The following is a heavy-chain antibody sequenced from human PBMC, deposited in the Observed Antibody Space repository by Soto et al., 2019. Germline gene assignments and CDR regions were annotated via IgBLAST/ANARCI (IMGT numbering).Heavy chain of an antibody. CDR1: GFTFNDYA. CDR2: ISASAVNT. CDR3: AKGQGVGGIYSLDN. Sequence: GGSLRLSCIASGFTFNDYAMTWVRQAPGKGLEWVSTISASAVNTYYADSVKGRFTISRDNSNNTLYLQMNTLRAEDTAVYYCAKGQGVGGIYSLDNWGQGNLVTVSS. J-gene: IGHJ4*02. V-gene: IGHV3-23*01. D-gene: IGHD1-26*01.